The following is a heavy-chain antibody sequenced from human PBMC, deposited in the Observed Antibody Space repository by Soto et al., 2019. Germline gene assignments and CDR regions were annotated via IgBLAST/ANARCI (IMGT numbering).Heavy chain of an antibody. CDR3: AGIVGAISGAFDI. D-gene: IGHD1-26*01. J-gene: IGHJ3*02. CDR2: ISYDGSNT. V-gene: IGHV3-30*03. Sequence: AGSLRLSCAASGITCSSYGMHWDRQAPGKGLEWVAVISYDGSNTYYADSVEGRFTISRDNSKNTLYLQMNSLRAEDTAVYYCAGIVGAISGAFDIWGQGTMVTVSS. CDR1: GITCSSYG.